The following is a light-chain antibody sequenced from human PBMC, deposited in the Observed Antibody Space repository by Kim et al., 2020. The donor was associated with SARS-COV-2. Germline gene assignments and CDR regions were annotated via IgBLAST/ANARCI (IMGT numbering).Light chain of an antibody. J-gene: IGKJ5*01. CDR1: QDIRND. Sequence: ASVGDRVTITCRANQDIRNDLGWYQQNPGRAPKRLIYGASSLQSEVPSRFSGSGSGTEFTLTISSVQPEDFVTYFCLQHSTYPITFGQGTRLEIK. CDR2: GAS. V-gene: IGKV1-17*01. CDR3: LQHSTYPIT.